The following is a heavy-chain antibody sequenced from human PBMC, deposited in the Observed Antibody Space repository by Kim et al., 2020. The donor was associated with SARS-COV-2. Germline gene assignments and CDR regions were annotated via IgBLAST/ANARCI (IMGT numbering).Heavy chain of an antibody. CDR3: ARTWTPLWPLDY. V-gene: IGHV3-74*01. Sequence: SNPKCGNGRFTVSRDKAKNTLYVELISLRAEDTAVYYCARTWTPLWPLDYWGQGTLVSVSS. J-gene: IGHJ4*02. D-gene: IGHD5-18*01.